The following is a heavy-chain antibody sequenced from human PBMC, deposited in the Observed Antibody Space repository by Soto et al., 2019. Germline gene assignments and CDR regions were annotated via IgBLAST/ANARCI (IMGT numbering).Heavy chain of an antibody. CDR2: ISGHGDAT. D-gene: IGHD3-10*01. CDR1: GFPFTGYA. CDR3: ANSRVSMVRGLIIIPNY. V-gene: IGHV3-23*01. Sequence: PGGSLRLSCAASGFPFTGYAMSWVRQAPGKGLEWVSAISGHGDATFYADSVKGRFTISRDNSKNTLYLHMNSLRAEDTALYYCANSRVSMVRGLIIIPNYWGQGTLVTV. J-gene: IGHJ4*02.